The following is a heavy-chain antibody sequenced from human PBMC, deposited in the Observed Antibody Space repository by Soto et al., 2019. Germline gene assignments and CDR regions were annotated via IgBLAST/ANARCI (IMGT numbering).Heavy chain of an antibody. V-gene: IGHV1-18*04. D-gene: IGHD3-3*01. J-gene: IGHJ5*02. Sequence: ASVKVSCKASGYTFTSYGISWVRQAPGQGLEWMGWISAYNGNTNYAQKLQGRVTMTTDTSTSTAYMELRSLRSDDTAVYYCARDPHEFWTSYWFDPWGQGTPVTVSS. CDR2: ISAYNGNT. CDR3: ARDPHEFWTSYWFDP. CDR1: GYTFTSYG.